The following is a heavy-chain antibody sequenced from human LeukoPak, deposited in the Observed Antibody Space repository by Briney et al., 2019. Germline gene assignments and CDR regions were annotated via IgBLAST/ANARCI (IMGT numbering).Heavy chain of an antibody. Sequence: GGSLRLSCAASGFIFNKHAMSWVRQAPGEGLEYVSAISSNGGSTYYADSVKGRFTISRDNSKNTLFLQMGSLRVEDMTVYYCARGLRAYYYYGMDVWGQGTTVTASS. CDR2: ISSNGGST. J-gene: IGHJ6*02. CDR3: ARGLRAYYYYGMDV. CDR1: GFIFNKHA. V-gene: IGHV3-64*02. D-gene: IGHD3-3*01.